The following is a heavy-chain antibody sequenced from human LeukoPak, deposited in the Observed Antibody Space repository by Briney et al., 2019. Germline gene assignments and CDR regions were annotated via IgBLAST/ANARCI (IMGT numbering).Heavy chain of an antibody. CDR3: AKDRYVGGYSVYDPPTYYFDY. CDR2: ISGSGGST. Sequence: PGGSLRLSCAASEFTFSSYAMSWVRQAPGKGLERVSAISGSGGSTYYADSVKGRFTISRDNSKNTLYLQMNDLRAEDTAVYYCAKDRYVGGYSVYDPPTYYFDYWGQGTLVTVSS. J-gene: IGHJ4*02. D-gene: IGHD5/OR15-5a*01. V-gene: IGHV3-23*01. CDR1: EFTFSSYA.